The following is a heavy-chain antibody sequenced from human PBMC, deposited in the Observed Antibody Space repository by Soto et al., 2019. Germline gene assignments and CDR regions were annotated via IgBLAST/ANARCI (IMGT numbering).Heavy chain of an antibody. V-gene: IGHV3-30*18. Sequence: GGSLRLSCAASGFTFIPYGMHWVLQAPGKGLEWVAVISYDGSNKYYADSVKGRFTISRDNSKNTLYLQMNSLRAEDTAVYYCAKWGMVRGSNLDYWGQGTLVTVSS. D-gene: IGHD3-10*01. J-gene: IGHJ4*02. CDR1: GFTFIPYG. CDR2: ISYDGSNK. CDR3: AKWGMVRGSNLDY.